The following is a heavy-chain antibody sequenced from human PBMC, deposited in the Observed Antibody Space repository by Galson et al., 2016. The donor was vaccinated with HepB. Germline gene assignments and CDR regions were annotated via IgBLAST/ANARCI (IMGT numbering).Heavy chain of an antibody. CDR2: INSDESNT. Sequence: SLGQSCATNEYTSSRYWMHWVSQASGKGLVWVSRINSDESNTHYADSVKGRFTISRDNAKDTLYLQMNSLRAEDTAVYYCARAYYYGMDVWGQGTTVTVSS. CDR3: ARAYYYGMDV. J-gene: IGHJ6*02. V-gene: IGHV3-74*01. CDR1: EYTSSRYW.